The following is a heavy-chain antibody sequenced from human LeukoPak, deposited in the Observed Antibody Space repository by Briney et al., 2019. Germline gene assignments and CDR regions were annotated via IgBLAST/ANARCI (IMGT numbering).Heavy chain of an antibody. D-gene: IGHD4-23*01. J-gene: IGHJ5*02. CDR3: ARVGGNSESYGWFGP. CDR2: IYTSGST. V-gene: IGHV4-61*02. CDR1: GGSISSGSYY. Sequence: SQTLSLTCTVSGGSISSGSYYWSWIRQPAGKGLEWIGRIYTSGSTNYNPSLKSRVTISVDTSKNHFSLKLRSVTAADTAVSYCARVGGNSESYGWFGPWGQGSLVTVSS.